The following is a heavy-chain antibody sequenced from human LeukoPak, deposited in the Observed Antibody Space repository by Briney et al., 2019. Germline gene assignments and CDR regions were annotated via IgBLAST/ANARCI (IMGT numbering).Heavy chain of an antibody. Sequence: SETLSLTCTVSGGSISSSSYYWGWIRQPPGKGLEWIGSIYYSGSTYYNPSLKSRVTISVDTSKNQFSLKLSSVTAADTAVYYCASVKSAGYSSGWYSNWFDPWGHGTLVTVCS. J-gene: IGHJ5*02. D-gene: IGHD6-19*01. CDR1: GGSISSSSYY. CDR2: IYYSGST. V-gene: IGHV4-39*01. CDR3: ASVKSAGYSSGWYSNWFDP.